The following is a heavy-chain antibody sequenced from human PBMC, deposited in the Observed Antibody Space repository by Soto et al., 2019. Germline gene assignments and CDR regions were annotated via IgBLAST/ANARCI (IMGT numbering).Heavy chain of an antibody. CDR3: ARSLYDSSGYHHFQH. CDR1: GFTFSSYG. CDR2: IWYDVSNK. Sequence: PGESLKISCAASGFTFSSYGMHWVRQAPGKGLEWVAVIWYDVSNKYNADSVKGRFTISRDNFKNTLYLRMNSLRAEDTAVYYCARSLYDSSGYHHFQHWGQGTLVTVSS. D-gene: IGHD3-22*01. J-gene: IGHJ1*01. V-gene: IGHV3-33*01.